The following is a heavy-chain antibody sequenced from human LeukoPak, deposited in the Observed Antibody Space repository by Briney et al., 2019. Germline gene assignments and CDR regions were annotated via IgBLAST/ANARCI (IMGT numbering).Heavy chain of an antibody. CDR2: IKEDGSEK. J-gene: IGHJ4*02. Sequence: GGSLRLSCAASGFIFNNYWMGWVRQAPGSGLEWVANIKEDGSEKYYVDSVKGRFTISRDNSENTLYLQMKSLRHEDTAVYYCARDWSAAVYAPFDYWGQGTLVTVSS. CDR3: ARDWSAAVYAPFDY. V-gene: IGHV3-7*01. D-gene: IGHD5/OR15-5a*01. CDR1: GFIFNNYW.